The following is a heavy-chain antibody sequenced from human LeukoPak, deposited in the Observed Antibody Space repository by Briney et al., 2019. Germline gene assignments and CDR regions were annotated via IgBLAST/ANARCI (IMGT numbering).Heavy chain of an antibody. D-gene: IGHD2-2*01. CDR2: IYYSGST. Sequence: SETLSLTCTVSGGSISSGSYYWGWIRQPPGKGLEWIGSIYYSGSTYYNPSLKSRVTISVDTSKNQFSLKLSSVTAADTAVYYCARQVPAALKAWFDPWGQGTLVTVSS. V-gene: IGHV4-39*01. CDR1: GGSISSGSYY. J-gene: IGHJ5*02. CDR3: ARQVPAALKAWFDP.